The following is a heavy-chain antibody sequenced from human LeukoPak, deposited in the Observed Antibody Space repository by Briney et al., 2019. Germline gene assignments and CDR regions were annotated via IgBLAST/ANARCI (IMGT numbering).Heavy chain of an antibody. CDR3: ARSPYYYDSSGSYYYYYYGMDV. Sequence: SVKVSCRASGGTFSSYAISWVRQAPGQGLEWMGGIIPIFGTANYAQKFQGRVTITADESTSTAYMELSSLRSEDTAVYYCARSPYYYDSSGSYYYYYYGMDVWGQGTTVTVSS. V-gene: IGHV1-69*13. CDR1: GGTFSSYA. J-gene: IGHJ6*02. D-gene: IGHD3-22*01. CDR2: IIPIFGTA.